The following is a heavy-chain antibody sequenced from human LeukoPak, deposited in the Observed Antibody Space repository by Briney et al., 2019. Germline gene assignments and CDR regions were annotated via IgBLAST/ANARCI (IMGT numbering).Heavy chain of an antibody. Sequence: GGSLRLSCAASGFTFSNYWVHWVRQAPGKGLVWVSRINRDGGTTKYADSVKGRFTISRDNSKNTLYLQMNSLRAEDTAVYYCARDSSSSVWGQGTMVTVSS. D-gene: IGHD6-6*01. J-gene: IGHJ3*01. CDR2: INRDGGTT. CDR3: ARDSSSSV. V-gene: IGHV3-74*03. CDR1: GFTFSNYW.